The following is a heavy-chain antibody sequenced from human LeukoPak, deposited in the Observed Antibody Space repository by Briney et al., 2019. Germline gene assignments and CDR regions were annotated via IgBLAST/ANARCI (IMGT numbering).Heavy chain of an antibody. CDR1: GFTFSSYA. Sequence: GGSLRLSCAASGFTFSSYAMHWVRQAPGKGLEWVGRTRNKANSYTTEYAASVKGRFTISRDDSKNSLYLQMNSLKTEDTAVYYCATVIQTPNAFDIWGQGTMVTVSS. J-gene: IGHJ3*02. CDR2: TRNKANSYTT. D-gene: IGHD2-21*01. CDR3: ATVIQTPNAFDI. V-gene: IGHV3-72*01.